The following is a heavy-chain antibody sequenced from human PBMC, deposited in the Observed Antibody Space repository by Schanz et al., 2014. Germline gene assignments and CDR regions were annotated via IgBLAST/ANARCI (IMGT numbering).Heavy chain of an antibody. D-gene: IGHD1-1*01. V-gene: IGHV3-48*01. CDR3: ARDSAGTAFGVLDS. CDR1: GFTFRSYS. J-gene: IGHJ4*02. CDR2: ISSTSRAT. Sequence: EVQLVESGGSLVQPGGSLRLSCAASGFTFRSYSMNWVRQAPGKGLEWISYISSTSRATYYADSVKGRFTISRDNAKNTVYLEMNRLRTEDTALYYCARDSAGTAFGVLDSWGQGTLVTVSS.